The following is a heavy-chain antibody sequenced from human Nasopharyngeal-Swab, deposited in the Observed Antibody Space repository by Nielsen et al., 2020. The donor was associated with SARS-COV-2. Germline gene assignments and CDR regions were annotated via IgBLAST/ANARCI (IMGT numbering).Heavy chain of an antibody. D-gene: IGHD4-17*01. CDR1: GGPISSGDYY. CDR3: ARDDGDHRGYFDY. J-gene: IGHJ4*02. CDR2: IYYSGST. V-gene: IGHV4-30-4*01. Sequence: SETLSLTCTVSGGPISSGDYYWSWIRQPPGKGLEWIGYIYYSGSTYYNPSLKSRVTISVDTSKNQFSLKLSSVTAADTAVYYCARDDGDHRGYFDYWGQGTLVTVSS.